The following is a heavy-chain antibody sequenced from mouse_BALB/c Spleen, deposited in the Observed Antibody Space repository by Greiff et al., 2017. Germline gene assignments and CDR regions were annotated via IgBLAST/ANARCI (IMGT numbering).Heavy chain of an antibody. V-gene: IGHV5-12-2*01. D-gene: IGHD2-2*01. CDR3: ARQIYYGYDEGYYFDY. Sequence: EVQPVESGGGLVQPGGSLKLSCAASGFTFSSYTMSWVRQTPEKRLEWVAYISNGGGSTYYPDTVKGRFTISRDNAKNTLYLQMSSLKSEDTAMYYCARQIYYGYDEGYYFDYWGQGTTLTVSS. J-gene: IGHJ2*01. CDR1: GFTFSSYT. CDR2: ISNGGGST.